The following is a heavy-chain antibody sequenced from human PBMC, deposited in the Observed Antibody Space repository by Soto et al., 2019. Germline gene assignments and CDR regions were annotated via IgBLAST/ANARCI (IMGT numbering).Heavy chain of an antibody. D-gene: IGHD6-13*01. Sequence: EVQLLESGGGLVQPGGSLRLSCAASGFTFSSYAMSWVRQAPGKGLEWVSAISGSGGSTYYADSVKGRFTISRDNSKNTLYLQMNSLRAEDTAVYYCAKDVSYSSSWYDYFDYWGQGTLVNVSS. CDR1: GFTFSSYA. CDR2: ISGSGGST. CDR3: AKDVSYSSSWYDYFDY. J-gene: IGHJ4*02. V-gene: IGHV3-23*01.